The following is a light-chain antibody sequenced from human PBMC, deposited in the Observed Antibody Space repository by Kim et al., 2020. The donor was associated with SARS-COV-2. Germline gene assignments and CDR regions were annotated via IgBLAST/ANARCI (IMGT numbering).Light chain of an antibody. CDR2: AND. CDR1: TSNMGNDY. J-gene: IGLJ2*01. V-gene: IGLV1-51*01. CDR3: GTWDTRLKVGV. Sequence: DTISRSGSTSNMGNDYVSWYQQLPGTAPKLLIYANDKRPSGIPDRFSGSKSGTSATLGITGLQTGDEADYFCGTWDTRLKVGVFGGGTQLTVL.